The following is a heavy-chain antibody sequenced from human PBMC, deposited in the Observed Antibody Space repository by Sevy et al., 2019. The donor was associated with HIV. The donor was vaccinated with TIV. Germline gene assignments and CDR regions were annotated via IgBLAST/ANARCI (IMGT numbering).Heavy chain of an antibody. CDR3: ARDLGAYCGGDCYFGRFDP. Sequence: GALRLSCAASGFTFSNYGMHWVRQVPGKGLEWVAIIWSDGSKKLHSDSVKGRFTISRENSKNTLYLQMNSLKPEDTAVYYCARDLGAYCGGDCYFGRFDPWGQGTLVTVSS. CDR1: GFTFSNYG. CDR2: IWSDGSKK. D-gene: IGHD2-21*02. V-gene: IGHV3-33*01. J-gene: IGHJ5*02.